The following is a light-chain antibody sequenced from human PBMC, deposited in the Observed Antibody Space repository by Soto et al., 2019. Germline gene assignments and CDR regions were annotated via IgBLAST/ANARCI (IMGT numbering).Light chain of an antibody. CDR3: CSYAGSSTYV. CDR1: SSDVGTYNL. J-gene: IGLJ1*01. CDR2: EGS. V-gene: IGLV2-23*01. Sequence: QSVLTQPASVSGSPGQSITISCTGTSSDVGTYNLVSWYQHHPGKAPKLMIYEGSKRPSGVSNRFSGSNSGNTASLTISGLQAEDEADYYCCSYAGSSTYVFGTGTKVTVL.